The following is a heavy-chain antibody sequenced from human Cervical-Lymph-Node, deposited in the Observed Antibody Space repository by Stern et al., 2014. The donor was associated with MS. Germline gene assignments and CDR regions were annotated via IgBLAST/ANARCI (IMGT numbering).Heavy chain of an antibody. Sequence: QVQLVQSGGGVVQPGRSLRLSCTASRFNFSNSDMHWVRQAPGKGLEWVTFLSSDGNNKYYADSVKGRFTSSRDNSKNTLHLQMNSLIPEDTAMYYCVTLGLGTTDSYFDLWGRGTLVTVSS. CDR1: RFNFSNSD. CDR2: LSSDGNNK. CDR3: VTLGLGTTDSYFDL. D-gene: IGHD1-7*01. V-gene: IGHV3-30*03. J-gene: IGHJ2*01.